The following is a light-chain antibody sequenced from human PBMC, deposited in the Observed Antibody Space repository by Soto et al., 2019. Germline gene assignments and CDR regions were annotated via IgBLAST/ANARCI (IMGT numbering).Light chain of an antibody. V-gene: IGKV1-12*01. Sequence: DIEMTQSPSSVSASVGDTINITCRASQDIKKWLAWYQQKPGRAPRVLIYGASHLESGVPSRFRGSGSGTEFSLTISSLQTEDFATYFCHQASSFPFTFGPGTKVDIK. CDR3: HQASSFPFT. CDR1: QDIKKW. J-gene: IGKJ3*01. CDR2: GAS.